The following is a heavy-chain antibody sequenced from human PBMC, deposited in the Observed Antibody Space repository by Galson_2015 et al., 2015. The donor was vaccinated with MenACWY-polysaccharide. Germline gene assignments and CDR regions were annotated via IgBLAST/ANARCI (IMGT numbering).Heavy chain of an antibody. CDR1: GYKFTSYD. D-gene: IGHD2-15*01. CDR3: ARIIARKYPVAAS. Sequence: SVKVSCKASGYKFTSYDINWVRQATGQGLEWMGWMNPNSGNTGYEQKFQGRVTMTSSSAMSTAFMELSSLRSEDTAVYYCARIIARKYPVAASWGQGTVGAVAS. J-gene: IGHJ5*02. V-gene: IGHV1-8*01. CDR2: MNPNSGNT.